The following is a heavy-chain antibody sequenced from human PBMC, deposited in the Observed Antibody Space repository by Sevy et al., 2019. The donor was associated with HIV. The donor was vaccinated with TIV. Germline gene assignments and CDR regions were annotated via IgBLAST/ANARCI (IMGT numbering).Heavy chain of an antibody. V-gene: IGHV3-23*01. D-gene: IGHD6-13*01. CDR3: AYIPAAGTGGSAFDV. J-gene: IGHJ3*01. Sequence: GGSLRLSCAASGFTFSSDAMSWVRQAPGKGLEWVSGISGSGGRTYYADSVKGRFTISRDNSKKTLYLQVNSLRVEDTAVYYCAYIPAAGTGGSAFDVLGQGTLVTVSS. CDR2: ISGSGGRT. CDR1: GFTFSSDA.